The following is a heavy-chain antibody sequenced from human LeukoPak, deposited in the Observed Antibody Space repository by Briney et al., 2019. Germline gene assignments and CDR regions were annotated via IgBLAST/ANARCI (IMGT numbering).Heavy chain of an antibody. V-gene: IGHV3-30*18. Sequence: QPGKSLRLSCAASGFTFSSYGMHWVRQAPGKGLEWVAVISYDGSNKYYADSVKGRFTISRDNSTNTLYLQMNSLRAEDTAVYYCAKVLSVAGTYDAFDIWGQGTMVTVSS. D-gene: IGHD6-19*01. CDR1: GFTFSSYG. CDR3: AKVLSVAGTYDAFDI. CDR2: ISYDGSNK. J-gene: IGHJ3*02.